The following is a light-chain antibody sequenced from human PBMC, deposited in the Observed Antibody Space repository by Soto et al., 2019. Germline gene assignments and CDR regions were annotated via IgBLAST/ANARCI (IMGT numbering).Light chain of an antibody. J-gene: IGKJ4*01. CDR3: QQYVSSPLT. CDR1: QSVSSSF. Sequence: EIVLTQSPGTLSLSPGERATLSCRASQSVSSSFLAWYQQKPGQAPRLLIYGASSRATGIPDRFSGSGSGTDFTLTISRPAPEDVAVYYCQQYVSSPLTFGGGTKEEIK. CDR2: GAS. V-gene: IGKV3-20*01.